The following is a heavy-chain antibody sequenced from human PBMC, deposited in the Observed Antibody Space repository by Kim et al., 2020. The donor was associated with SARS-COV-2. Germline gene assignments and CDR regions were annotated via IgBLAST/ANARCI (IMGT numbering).Heavy chain of an antibody. J-gene: IGHJ4*02. Sequence: GGSLRLSCAAFGFAFSDYSMSWGRQAPGRGLEWVSSIDSSGDHIYYADSAKGRFTNSRDNAKNSLYLQMDSLRAEDTAIYYCTRLLNGHFNHWGPGVLVTVAS. D-gene: IGHD2-8*01. V-gene: IGHV3-21*06. CDR3: TRLLNGHFNH. CDR1: GFAFSDYS. CDR2: IDSSGDHI.